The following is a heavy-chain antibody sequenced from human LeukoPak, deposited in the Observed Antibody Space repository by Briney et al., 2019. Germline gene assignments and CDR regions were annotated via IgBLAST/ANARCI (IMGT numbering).Heavy chain of an antibody. V-gene: IGHV4-39*07. J-gene: IGHJ4*02. CDR2: IYYSGTT. Sequence: PSETLSLTCTVSGGSISSSIYYWGWVRQPPGKGLEWIGSIYYSGTTYYSPSLQSRVTMSVHTSKNQFSLKLRSVTAADTAVYYCARDGPEGIMVVAPTHYFHYWGQGTLVTVSS. D-gene: IGHD2-15*01. CDR1: GGSISSSIYY. CDR3: ARDGPEGIMVVAPTHYFHY.